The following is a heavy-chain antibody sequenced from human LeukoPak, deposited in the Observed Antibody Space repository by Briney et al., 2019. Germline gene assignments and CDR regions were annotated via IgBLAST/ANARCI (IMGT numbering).Heavy chain of an antibody. J-gene: IGHJ3*02. V-gene: IGHV4-4*07. CDR3: ARDTDFVTAAGIGGAFDI. Sequence: SETLSLTCTVSGGSISSYYWSWIRQPAGKGLEWIGRIYTSGSTNYNPSLKSRVTMSVDTSKNQFSLKLSSVTAADTAVYYCARDTDFVTAAGIGGAFDIWGQGTMVTVSS. CDR1: GGSISSYY. D-gene: IGHD6-13*01. CDR2: IYTSGST.